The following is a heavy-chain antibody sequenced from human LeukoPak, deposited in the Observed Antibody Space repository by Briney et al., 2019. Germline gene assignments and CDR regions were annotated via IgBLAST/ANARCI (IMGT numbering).Heavy chain of an antibody. Sequence: PSETLSLTCAVYGGSFSGYYWSWIRQPPGKGLEWIGEINHSGSTNYNPSLKSRVTISVDTSKNQFSLKLSSMTAADTAVYYCARGAGDDSSGYVDYWGQGTLVTVSS. J-gene: IGHJ4*02. D-gene: IGHD3-22*01. CDR3: ARGAGDDSSGYVDY. V-gene: IGHV4-34*01. CDR2: INHSGST. CDR1: GGSFSGYY.